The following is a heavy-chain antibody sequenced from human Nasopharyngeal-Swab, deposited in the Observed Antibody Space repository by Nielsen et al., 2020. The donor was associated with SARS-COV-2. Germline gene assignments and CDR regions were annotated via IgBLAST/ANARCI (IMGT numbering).Heavy chain of an antibody. Sequence: GGSLRLSCTASGFTFGDYAMSWFRQAPEKGLEWVGFIRSKAYGGTTEYAASVKGRFTISRDDSKSIAYLQMNSLKTEDTAVYYCTRVSGHWYFDLWGRGTLVTVSS. CDR3: TRVSGHWYFDL. V-gene: IGHV3-49*03. CDR2: IRSKAYGGTT. CDR1: GFTFGDYA. J-gene: IGHJ2*01.